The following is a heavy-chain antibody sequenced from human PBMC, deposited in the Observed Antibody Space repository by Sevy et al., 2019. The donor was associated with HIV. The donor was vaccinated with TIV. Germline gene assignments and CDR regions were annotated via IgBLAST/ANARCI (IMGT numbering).Heavy chain of an antibody. J-gene: IGHJ5*02. Sequence: SETLSLTCTVSGGSISSYYWSWIRQPPGKGLEWIGYIYYSGSNNYNPSLKSRVTISVDTSKNQFSLKLSSVTAADTAVYYCARENGDSSGYHNNGFDPWGQGTLVTVSS. CDR3: ARENGDSSGYHNNGFDP. CDR2: IYYSGSN. CDR1: GGSISSYY. V-gene: IGHV4-59*01. D-gene: IGHD3-22*01.